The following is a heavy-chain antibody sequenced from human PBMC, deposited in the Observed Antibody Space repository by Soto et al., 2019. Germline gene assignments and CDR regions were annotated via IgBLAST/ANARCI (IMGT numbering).Heavy chain of an antibody. Sequence: SETLSLTCTVSGSSISSGGYYWSWIRQHPGKGLEWIGYIYYSGNTYYNPSLKSRLTISVDTSKNQFSLKLSSVTAADTAVYYCARVCGGDCHYGMDVWGQGTTVTVSS. CDR2: IYYSGNT. CDR1: GSSISSGGYY. V-gene: IGHV4-31*03. D-gene: IGHD2-21*02. CDR3: ARVCGGDCHYGMDV. J-gene: IGHJ6*02.